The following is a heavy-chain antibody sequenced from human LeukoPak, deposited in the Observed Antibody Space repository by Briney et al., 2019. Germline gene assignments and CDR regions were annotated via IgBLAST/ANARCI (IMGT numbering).Heavy chain of an antibody. CDR3: AKDRNIRSLEWSFDY. CDR2: ISASAGSS. V-gene: IGHV3-23*01. D-gene: IGHD3-3*01. J-gene: IGHJ4*02. Sequence: GSLRLSCAASGFTFSRYAMSWVRQAPGKGLEWVSAISASAGSSYYADSVKGRFTISRDNSKNTLYLQMNSLRAEDTAVYYCAKDRNIRSLEWSFDYWGQGTLVTVSS. CDR1: GFTFSRYA.